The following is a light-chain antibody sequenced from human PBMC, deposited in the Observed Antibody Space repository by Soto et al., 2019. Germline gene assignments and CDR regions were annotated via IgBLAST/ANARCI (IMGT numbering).Light chain of an antibody. Sequence: EIGLTQSPGTLSLSPGERATRACRASQSVSSSYLAWYQQKPGQAPRLLIYGASSRATGIPDRFSGSGSGTDFTLTISRLEPEDFAVYYCQQYGSSPQTFGQGTKLEIK. CDR1: QSVSSSY. V-gene: IGKV3-20*01. CDR3: QQYGSSPQT. CDR2: GAS. J-gene: IGKJ2*01.